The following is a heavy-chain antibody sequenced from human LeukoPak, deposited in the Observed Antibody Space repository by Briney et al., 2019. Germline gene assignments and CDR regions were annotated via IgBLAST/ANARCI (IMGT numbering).Heavy chain of an antibody. CDR1: GFTFSSYS. Sequence: GGSLRLSCAASGFTFSSYSMNWVRQAPGKGLEWVSSISSSSSYIYYADSVKDRFTISRDNAKNSLYLQMNSLRAEDTAVYYCARDGLYCSGGSCYGDYYYGMDVWGQGATVTVSS. CDR2: ISSSSSYI. V-gene: IGHV3-21*01. D-gene: IGHD2-15*01. CDR3: ARDGLYCSGGSCYGDYYYGMDV. J-gene: IGHJ6*02.